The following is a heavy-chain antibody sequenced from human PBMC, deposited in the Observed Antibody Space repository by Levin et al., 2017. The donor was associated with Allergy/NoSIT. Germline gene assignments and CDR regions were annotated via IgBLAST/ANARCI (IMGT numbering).Heavy chain of an antibody. J-gene: IGHJ2*01. CDR1: GFTVSSNY. D-gene: IGHD4-17*01. CDR3: AREGSMTTVTMTSRYFDL. V-gene: IGHV3-53*01. CDR2: IYSGGST. Sequence: GESLKISCAASGFTVSSNYMSWVRQAPGKGLEWVSVIYSGGSTYYADSVKGRFTISRDNSKNTLYLQMNSLRAEDTAVYYCAREGSMTTVTMTSRYFDLWGRGTLVTVSS.